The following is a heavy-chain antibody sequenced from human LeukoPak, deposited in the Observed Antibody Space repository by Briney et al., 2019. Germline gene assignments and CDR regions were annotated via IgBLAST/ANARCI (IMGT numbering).Heavy chain of an antibody. D-gene: IGHD6-13*01. J-gene: IGHJ4*02. V-gene: IGHV1-18*01. CDR3: AREGSSRWYSVSDI. Sequence: GASVKVSCKAAGYTFSNHGISWVRQAPGQGLEWMGWISAYNGNTNYAQKLQGRVTMTTDTSTGTAYMELRSLRSDDTAVYYCAREGSSRWYSVSDIWGQGTLVTVSS. CDR1: GYTFSNHG. CDR2: ISAYNGNT.